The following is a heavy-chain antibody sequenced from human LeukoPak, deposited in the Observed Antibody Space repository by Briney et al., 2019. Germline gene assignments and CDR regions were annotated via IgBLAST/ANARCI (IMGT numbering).Heavy chain of an antibody. D-gene: IGHD3-10*01. CDR3: AKDLRSGQYFALG. Sequence: GGSLRLSCAASGFTFGTYVFGWVRQAPGEGLEWVSTISGSGGSTYYADSVKGRFTISRDNSKNTVYLQMNSLRAEDTAAYYCAKDLRSGQYFALGWGQGTLVTVSS. CDR1: GFTFGTYV. CDR2: ISGSGGST. V-gene: IGHV3-23*01. J-gene: IGHJ4*02.